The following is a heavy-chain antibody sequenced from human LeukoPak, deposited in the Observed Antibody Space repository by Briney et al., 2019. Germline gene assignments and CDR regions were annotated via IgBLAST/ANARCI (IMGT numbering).Heavy chain of an antibody. D-gene: IGHD3-22*01. CDR3: ARDYYDSSGYYFYFDY. Sequence: KPSETLSLTCTVSGGSISSYYWSWIRQPAGEGLEWIGRIYTSGSTNYNPSLKSRVTISVDTSKNQFSLKLSSVTAADTAVYYCARDYYDSSGYYFYFDYWGQGTLVTVSS. CDR1: GGSISSYY. V-gene: IGHV4-4*07. J-gene: IGHJ4*02. CDR2: IYTSGST.